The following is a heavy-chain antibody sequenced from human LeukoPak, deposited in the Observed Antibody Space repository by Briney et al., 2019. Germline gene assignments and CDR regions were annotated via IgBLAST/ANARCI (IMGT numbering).Heavy chain of an antibody. J-gene: IGHJ6*03. CDR1: GFTFSSYW. CDR2: IKQDGSEK. V-gene: IGHV3-7*01. Sequence: QAGGSLRLSCAASGFTFSSYWMSWVRQAPGKGLEWVANIKQDGSEKYYVDSVKGRFTISRDNAKNSLYLQMNSLRAEDTAVYYCARDSYGDYSHYYYYMDVWGKGTTVTVSS. D-gene: IGHD4-17*01. CDR3: ARDSYGDYSHYYYYMDV.